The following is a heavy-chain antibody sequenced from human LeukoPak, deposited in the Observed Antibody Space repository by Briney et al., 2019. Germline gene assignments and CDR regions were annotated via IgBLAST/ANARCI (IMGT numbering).Heavy chain of an antibody. J-gene: IGHJ4*02. Sequence: SETLSLTCTVSGGSISSSSYYWGWIRQPPGKGLEWIGGIYCSGSTYYNTSLKSRVTISVDTSKNQFSLKLSSVTAAATAVYYCARDRFRGYCSGGSCYDGSLFDYWGQGTLVTVAS. CDR2: IYCSGST. D-gene: IGHD2-15*01. V-gene: IGHV4-39*07. CDR3: ARDRFRGYCSGGSCYDGSLFDY. CDR1: GGSISSSSYY.